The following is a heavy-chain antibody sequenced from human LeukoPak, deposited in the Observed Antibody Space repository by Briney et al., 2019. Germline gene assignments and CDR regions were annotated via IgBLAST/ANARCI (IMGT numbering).Heavy chain of an antibody. Sequence: ASVKVSCKASGYTFTGYYMHWVRQAPGQGLEWMGWINPNSGGTNYAQKFQGRVTMTRDTSISTAYMELSRLRSDDTAVYYCARVGVPAATPDPPYFDYWGQGTLVTVSS. J-gene: IGHJ4*02. CDR3: ARVGVPAATPDPPYFDY. D-gene: IGHD2-2*01. CDR2: INPNSGGT. CDR1: GYTFTGYY. V-gene: IGHV1-2*02.